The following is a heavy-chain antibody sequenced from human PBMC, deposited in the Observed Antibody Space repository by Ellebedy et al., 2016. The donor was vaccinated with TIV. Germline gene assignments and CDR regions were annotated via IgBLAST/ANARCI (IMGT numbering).Heavy chain of an antibody. CDR2: IYYSGST. CDR3: ARSLAASDRVTYFFGMDV. J-gene: IGHJ6*02. Sequence: SETLSLTXTVSGGYLRSHYWSWIRQPPGKGLEWIGYIYYSGSTNYNPSLKSRVTISVDTSKNQFSLKLSSVTAGDTAFYYCARSLAASDRVTYFFGMDVWGQGTTVTVSS. CDR1: GGYLRSHY. D-gene: IGHD6-13*01. V-gene: IGHV4-59*11.